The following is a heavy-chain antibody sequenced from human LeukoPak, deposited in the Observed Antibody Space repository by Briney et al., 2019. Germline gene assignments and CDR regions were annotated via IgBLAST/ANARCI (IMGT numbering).Heavy chain of an antibody. Sequence: PGGSLRLSCAASGFTFSSYAMSWVRQAPGKGLEWVSAISGSGGSTYYADSVKGRFTISRENSKNPLYLQMNSPRAEDTAVYYCAKDLIAIFGVVIWGQGPLVPVSS. CDR2: ISGSGGST. D-gene: IGHD3-3*01. CDR1: GFTFSSYA. J-gene: IGHJ4*02. CDR3: AKDLIAIFGVVI. V-gene: IGHV3-23*01.